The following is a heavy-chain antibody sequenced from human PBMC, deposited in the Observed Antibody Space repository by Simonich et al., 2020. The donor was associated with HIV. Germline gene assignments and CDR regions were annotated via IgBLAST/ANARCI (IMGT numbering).Heavy chain of an antibody. D-gene: IGHD6-13*01. V-gene: IGHV4-34*01. CDR3: ARLTAGGLGEYFQH. CDR1: GGSFSGYY. CDR2: INHSGST. Sequence: QVQLQQWGAGLLKPSETLSLTCAVSGGSFSGYYCSWIRQPPGKGLEWIGEINHSGSTNYNPSRKSRVTISVDTSKNQFSLKLSSVTAADTAVYYCARLTAGGLGEYFQHWGQGTLVTVSS. J-gene: IGHJ1*01.